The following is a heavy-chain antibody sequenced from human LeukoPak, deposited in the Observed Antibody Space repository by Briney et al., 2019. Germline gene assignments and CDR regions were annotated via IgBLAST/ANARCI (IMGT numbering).Heavy chain of an antibody. V-gene: IGHV4-59*01. J-gene: IGHJ5*02. CDR3: ARDHAEEWERGWFDP. CDR1: GGSISSYY. D-gene: IGHD1-26*01. CDR2: IYYSGST. Sequence: PSETLSLTCTVSGGSISSYYWSWIRQPPGKGLEWIGYIYYSGSTNYNPSLKSRVTISVDTSKNQFSLKLSSVTAADTAAYYCARDHAEEWERGWFDPWGQGTLVTVSS.